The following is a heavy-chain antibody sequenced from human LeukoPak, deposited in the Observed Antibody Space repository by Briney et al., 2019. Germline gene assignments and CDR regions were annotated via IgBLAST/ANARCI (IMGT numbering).Heavy chain of an antibody. V-gene: IGHV4-61*01. J-gene: IGHJ4*02. Sequence: SETLSLTCTVSGGSISSSYYWSWIRQPPGKGLEWIGYIYYSGSTNYNPSLKSQVTISVDTSKNQFSLKLSSVTAADTAVYYCARASSGSYRSFDYWGQGTLVTVSS. D-gene: IGHD3-10*01. CDR1: GGSISSSYY. CDR3: ARASSGSYRSFDY. CDR2: IYYSGST.